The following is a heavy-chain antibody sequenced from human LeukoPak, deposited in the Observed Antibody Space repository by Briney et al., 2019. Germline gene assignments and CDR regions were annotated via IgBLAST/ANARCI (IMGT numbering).Heavy chain of an antibody. Sequence: GGSLRLSCAASGFTFSSYSMNWVRQAPGKGLEWVSYISSSSSTIYYADSVKGRFTISRDNAKNSLYLQMNSLRAEDTAVYYCARVWGTIFGVVIGAAYFDYWGQGTLVTVSS. J-gene: IGHJ4*02. D-gene: IGHD3-3*01. V-gene: IGHV3-48*04. CDR2: ISSSSSTI. CDR3: ARVWGTIFGVVIGAAYFDY. CDR1: GFTFSSYS.